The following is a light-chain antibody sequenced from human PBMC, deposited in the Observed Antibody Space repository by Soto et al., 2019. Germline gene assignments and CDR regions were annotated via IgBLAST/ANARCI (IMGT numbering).Light chain of an antibody. Sequence: QSVLTQPASVSGSPGQSITISCTGTSSDVGGYNYVSWYQQHPGKDPKLMIYDVSNRPSGVSNRFSGSKSGNTASLTISGLQAEDEAAYYCSSYTSSSTLLVFGGGTKLTVL. CDR1: SSDVGGYNY. CDR2: DVS. V-gene: IGLV2-14*01. CDR3: SSYTSSSTLLV. J-gene: IGLJ2*01.